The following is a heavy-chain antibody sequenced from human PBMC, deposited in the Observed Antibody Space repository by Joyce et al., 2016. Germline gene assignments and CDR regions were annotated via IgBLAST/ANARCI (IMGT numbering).Heavy chain of an antibody. CDR3: AKDWGVAVEYHKWLHP. CDR1: GGTFNNYA. J-gene: IGHJ5*02. CDR2: IIPLFGTT. V-gene: IGHV1-69*01. Sequence: QERLVQSGPEVKKPGSSVKVSCTASGGTFNNYAVNWVRQDPGQGLEWMGGIIPLFGTTQYAQKCQDSIKITADESKSTTHMEVGILTAEDTAMYYCAKDWGVAVEYHKWLHPWGQGTQVIVSS. D-gene: IGHD3-16*01.